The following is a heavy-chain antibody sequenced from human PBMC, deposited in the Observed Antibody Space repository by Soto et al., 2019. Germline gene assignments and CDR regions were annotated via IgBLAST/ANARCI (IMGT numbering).Heavy chain of an antibody. V-gene: IGHV4-38-2*02. J-gene: IGHJ5*02. CDR2: IYHSGST. CDR1: GYSISSGYY. D-gene: IGHD2-15*01. CDR3: ARDNRDCSGGSCYTNWFDP. Sequence: TSETLSLTCAVSGYSISSGYYWGWIRQPPGKGLEWIGSIYHSGSTYYNPSLKSRVTISVDTSKNQFSLKLSSVTAADTAVYYCARDNRDCSGGSCYTNWFDPWGQGTLVTVSS.